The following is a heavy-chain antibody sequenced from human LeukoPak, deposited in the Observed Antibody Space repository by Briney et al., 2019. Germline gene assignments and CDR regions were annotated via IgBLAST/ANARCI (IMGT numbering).Heavy chain of an antibody. Sequence: SQTLSLTCAISGDSVSSKSADWNWIRQSPSRGLEWLGRTYYRSRWYNDYAESVKSRITINPDTSKNRFSLQLNSVTPEHTAVYYCARFLSTTWFLNWFDPWGQGTRVTVSS. CDR2: TYYRSRWYN. J-gene: IGHJ5*02. CDR3: ARFLSTTWFLNWFDP. V-gene: IGHV6-1*01. CDR1: GDSVSSKSAD. D-gene: IGHD6-13*01.